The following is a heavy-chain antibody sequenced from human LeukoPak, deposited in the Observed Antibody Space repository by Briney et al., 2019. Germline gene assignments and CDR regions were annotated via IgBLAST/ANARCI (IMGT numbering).Heavy chain of an antibody. J-gene: IGHJ6*03. V-gene: IGHV4-39*01. Sequence: SETLSLTCTVSGGSISSSSYYWGWIRQPPGKGLEWIGSIYYSGSTYYNPSLKSRVTISVDTSKNQFSLKLSSVTAADTAVYYCARHQDDYNYGYYYYMDVWGKGTTVTVSS. D-gene: IGHD5-24*01. CDR1: GGSISSSSYY. CDR2: IYYSGST. CDR3: ARHQDDYNYGYYYYMDV.